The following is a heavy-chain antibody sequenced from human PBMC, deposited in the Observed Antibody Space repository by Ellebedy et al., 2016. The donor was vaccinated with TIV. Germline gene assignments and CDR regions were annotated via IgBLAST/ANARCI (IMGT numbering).Heavy chain of an antibody. CDR2: INTSGST. CDR3: AREEIYSSGCHFDY. Sequence: SETLSLTXTVSGGSISRDYWSWIRQPAGKGLEWIGRINTSGSTKYNPSLKSRVTMSVDTSKNQFSLKLRSVTAADTAVYYCAREEIYSSGCHFDYWGQGTLVTVSS. CDR1: GGSISRDY. V-gene: IGHV4-4*07. J-gene: IGHJ4*02. D-gene: IGHD3-22*01.